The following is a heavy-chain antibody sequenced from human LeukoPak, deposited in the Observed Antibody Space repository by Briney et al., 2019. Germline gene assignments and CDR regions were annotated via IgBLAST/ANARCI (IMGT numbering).Heavy chain of an antibody. J-gene: IGHJ4*02. CDR3: ARGKTPGIAAAVDY. CDR1: GGTFSSYA. CDR2: IIPILGIA. V-gene: IGHV1-69*04. Sequence: ASVKVSCKASGGTFSSYAIRWVRQAPGQGLEWMGRIIPILGIANYAQKFQGRVTITADKSTSTAYMELSSLRSEDTAVYYCARGKTPGIAAAVDYWGQGTLVTVSS. D-gene: IGHD6-13*01.